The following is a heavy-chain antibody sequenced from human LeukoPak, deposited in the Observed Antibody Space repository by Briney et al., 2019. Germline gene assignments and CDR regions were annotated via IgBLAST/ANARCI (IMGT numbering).Heavy chain of an antibody. CDR3: ARDRPMIVVVTPQGFDY. CDR2: ISAYNGNT. J-gene: IGHJ4*02. V-gene: IGHV1-18*01. Sequence: ASVKVSCKASGYTFTSYGISWVRQAPGQGLEWMGWISAYNGNTNYAQKLQGRVTMTTDTSTSTAYMELRSLGSDDTAVYYCARDRPMIVVVTPQGFDYWGQGTLVTVSS. CDR1: GYTFTSYG. D-gene: IGHD3-22*01.